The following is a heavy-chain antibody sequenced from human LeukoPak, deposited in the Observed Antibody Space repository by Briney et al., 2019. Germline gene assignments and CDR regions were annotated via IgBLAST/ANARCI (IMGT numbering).Heavy chain of an antibody. J-gene: IGHJ4*02. CDR1: GYSFTSYW. Sequence: GESLKISCKGSGYSFTSYWIGWVRQMPGKGLEWMGIIYPGDSDTRYSPSFQGRVTISADKSISTAYLQWSSLKASDTAMYYCATRGVYYYDSNPFDYWGQGTLVTVSS. CDR3: ATRGVYYYDSNPFDY. D-gene: IGHD3-22*01. V-gene: IGHV5-51*01. CDR2: IYPGDSDT.